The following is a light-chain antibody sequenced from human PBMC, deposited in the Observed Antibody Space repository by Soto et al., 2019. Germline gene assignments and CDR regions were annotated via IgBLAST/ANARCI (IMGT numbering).Light chain of an antibody. Sequence: DIQMTQSPSSLSASVGDRVTITCRASQSISTYLNWYQQKPGKAPKLLIYAASDLQSGVPSRFSGRGSGTDFNLTISSLQPEDFATDYYQQSYSTLLFTFGQGTRLEIK. V-gene: IGKV1-39*01. CDR2: AAS. J-gene: IGKJ5*01. CDR3: QQSYSTLLFT. CDR1: QSISTY.